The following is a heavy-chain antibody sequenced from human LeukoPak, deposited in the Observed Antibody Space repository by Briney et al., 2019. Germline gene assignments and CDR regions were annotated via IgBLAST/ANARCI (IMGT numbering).Heavy chain of an antibody. CDR1: GFAFSDYS. J-gene: IGHJ4*02. CDR3: ATYSSGWLGRGVY. V-gene: IGHV3-7*01. CDR2: IKKDGGEK. D-gene: IGHD6-19*01. Sequence: GGSLRLSCGASGFAFSDYSMNWVRQAPGKGLEWVANIKKDGGEKDYVDSVKGRFTVSRDNAKNSLYLQMNSLRAEDTAVYYCATYSSGWLGRGVYWGQGTLVTVSS.